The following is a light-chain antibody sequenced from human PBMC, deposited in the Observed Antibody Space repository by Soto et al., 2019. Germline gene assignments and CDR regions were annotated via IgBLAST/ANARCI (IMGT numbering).Light chain of an antibody. V-gene: IGLV2-8*01. CDR1: SSDVGGYDY. CDR3: SSYAGDNNYVV. J-gene: IGLJ2*01. Sequence: QSVLTQPPSASGSPGQSVTISCTGTSSDVGGYDYVSWYQQHPGAAPKLLISEVTKRPSGVPDRFSGSKSGNTASLTVSGLQADDEADYYCSSYAGDNNYVVFGGGTQLTVL. CDR2: EVT.